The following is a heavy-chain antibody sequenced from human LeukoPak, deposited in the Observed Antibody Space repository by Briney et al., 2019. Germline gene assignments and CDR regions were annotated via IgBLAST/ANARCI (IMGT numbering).Heavy chain of an antibody. CDR3: ARKSRTYNYYYMDV. CDR2: IYYSGST. CDR1: GGSISSYY. J-gene: IGHJ6*03. Sequence: SETLSLTCTVSGGSISSYYWSWIRQPPGKGLEWIGYIYYSGSTNYNPSLKSRVTISVDTSKNQFSLKLSSVTAADTAVYYCARKSRTYNYYYMDVWGKGTTVTVSS. V-gene: IGHV4-59*12.